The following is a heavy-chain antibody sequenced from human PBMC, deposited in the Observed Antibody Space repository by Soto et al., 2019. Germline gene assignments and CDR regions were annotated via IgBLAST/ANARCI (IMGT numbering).Heavy chain of an antibody. Sequence: EVQLVESGGGLVQPGGSLRLSFTASGSTFSDSWMTWVRQATGKGLEWVARIKPDESEKKYAESVKGRFSISRDNAKNSMDLQMDSLRGEDTAVYYCVRGGSNYASWGQGTLVTVSS. D-gene: IGHD4-4*01. V-gene: IGHV3-7*01. CDR2: IKPDESEK. J-gene: IGHJ5*02. CDR3: VRGGSNYAS. CDR1: GSTFSDSW.